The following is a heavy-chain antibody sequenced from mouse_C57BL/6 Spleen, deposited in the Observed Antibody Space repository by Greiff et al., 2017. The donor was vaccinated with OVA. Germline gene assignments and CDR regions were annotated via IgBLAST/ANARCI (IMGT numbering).Heavy chain of an antibody. J-gene: IGHJ4*01. D-gene: IGHD2-4*01. CDR2: INPNNGGT. CDR3: ARSVGDYDYLYAMDY. Sequence: VQLKQSGPELVKPGASVKISCKASGYTFTDYYMNWVKQSHGKSLEWIGDINPNNGGTSYNQKFKGKATLTVDKSSSTAYMELRSLTSEDSAVYYCARSVGDYDYLYAMDYWGQGTSVTVSS. V-gene: IGHV1-26*01. CDR1: GYTFTDYY.